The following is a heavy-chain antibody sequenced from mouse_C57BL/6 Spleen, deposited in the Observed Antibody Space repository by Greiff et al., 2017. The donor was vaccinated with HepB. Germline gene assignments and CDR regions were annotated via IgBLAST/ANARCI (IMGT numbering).Heavy chain of an antibody. V-gene: IGHV2-9-1*01. D-gene: IGHD1-1*01. Sequence: QVPLKESGPGLVAPSQSLSITCTVSGFSLTSYAISWVRQPPGKGLEWLGVIWTGGGTNYNSALKSILSISKDNSKSQVFLKMNSLQTDDTASYYCARAYGSSPHWYFDVWGTGTTVTVSS. CDR1: GFSLTSYA. J-gene: IGHJ1*03. CDR3: ARAYGSSPHWYFDV. CDR2: IWTGGGT.